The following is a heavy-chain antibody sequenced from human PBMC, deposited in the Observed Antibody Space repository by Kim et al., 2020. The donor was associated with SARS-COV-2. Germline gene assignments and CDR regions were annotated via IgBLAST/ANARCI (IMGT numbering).Heavy chain of an antibody. J-gene: IGHJ5*02. Sequence: GGSLRLSCVASGLTLSSYAMSWVRQAPGKGLEWVSAIRGSGVSTYYADSVKGRFTISRDNSKNTLYLQMSSLRVEDTAIYYCAKGSGGTFLPNWFDPWG. CDR1: GLTLSSYA. CDR2: IRGSGVST. CDR3: AKGSGGTFLPNWFDP. V-gene: IGHV3-23*01. D-gene: IGHD1-26*01.